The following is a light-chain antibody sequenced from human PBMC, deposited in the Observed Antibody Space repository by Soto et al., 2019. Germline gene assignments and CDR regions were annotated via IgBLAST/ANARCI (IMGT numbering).Light chain of an antibody. J-gene: IGKJ1*01. CDR2: DTS. Sequence: IQMTQSPSTLSATVGDTVTVTCRASQRLSSWLAWYQQKPGQAPKLLIFDTSNLASGVPSRFSGSGSGTEFTLTISSLHPDDFATYYCQQYDDYWTFGQGTKVDI. V-gene: IGKV1-5*01. CDR1: QRLSSW. CDR3: QQYDDYWT.